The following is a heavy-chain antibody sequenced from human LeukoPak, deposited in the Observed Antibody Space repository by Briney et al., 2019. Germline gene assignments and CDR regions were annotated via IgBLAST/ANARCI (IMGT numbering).Heavy chain of an antibody. J-gene: IGHJ6*02. D-gene: IGHD3-22*01. V-gene: IGHV4-34*01. Sequence: SETLSLTCAVYRGSFSGYYWSWIRQPPGKGLEWMGEINQSGSTNDNPSLKSRVIISVDTSKNQFSLKLSFVTAADTAVYYCARGTRKIVVTGMRGRLGMDVWGQGTTVTVSS. CDR2: INQSGST. CDR1: RGSFSGYY. CDR3: ARGTRKIVVTGMRGRLGMDV.